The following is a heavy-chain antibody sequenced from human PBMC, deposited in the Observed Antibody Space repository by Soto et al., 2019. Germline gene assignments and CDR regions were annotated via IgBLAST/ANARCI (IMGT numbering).Heavy chain of an antibody. D-gene: IGHD4-17*01. CDR1: GFTFSSYG. V-gene: IGHV3-30*18. J-gene: IGHJ4*02. CDR3: AKLLAPTVTTTY. CDR2: ISYDGSNK. Sequence: PGGSLRLSCAASGFTFSSYGMHWVRQAPGKGLEWVAVISYDGSNKYYADSVKGRFTISRDNSKNTLYLQMNSLRAEDTAVYYCAKLLAPTVTTTYGGQGTLVTVSS.